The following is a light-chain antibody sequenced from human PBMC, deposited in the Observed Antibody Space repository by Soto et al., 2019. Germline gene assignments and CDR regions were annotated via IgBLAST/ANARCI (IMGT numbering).Light chain of an antibody. CDR1: QSINSN. CDR3: QPYNNWPPGT. V-gene: IGKV3-15*01. J-gene: IGKJ2*02. CDR2: DAS. Sequence: EIVMTQSPATLSVSPGERATLSCRASQSINSNLAWHHQKPGQAPRLLIYDASTRATGIPARFSGSGSGTEFTLTISSLQSEDFAVYYCQPYNNWPPGTFGQGTKLEIK.